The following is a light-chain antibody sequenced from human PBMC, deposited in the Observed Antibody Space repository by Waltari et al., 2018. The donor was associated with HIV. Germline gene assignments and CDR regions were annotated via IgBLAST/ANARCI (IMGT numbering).Light chain of an antibody. J-gene: IGKJ1*01. V-gene: IGKV3-15*01. CDR1: QSVRSN. CDR2: GAS. Sequence: EIVMTQSTATLSVSPGDRATLSCRASQSVRSNLAWYQQKPGQAPRTLISGASPRATGIPARFSSSGSRTEFTLTISNLRSEDVAVYYCQQYNNWPPSPWTFGQGTKVEIK. CDR3: QQYNNWPPSPWT.